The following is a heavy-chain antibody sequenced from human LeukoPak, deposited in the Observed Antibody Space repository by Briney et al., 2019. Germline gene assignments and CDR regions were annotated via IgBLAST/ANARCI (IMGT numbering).Heavy chain of an antibody. V-gene: IGHV3-23*01. CDR1: GLSFRSFA. D-gene: IGHD3-3*01. J-gene: IGHJ4*02. CDR3: AKEGTCYGNNGYYTH. Sequence: GGSLRLSCAASGLSFRSFAMRWVRQPPGKGLEWVSSTSGSGGATYYEDSVKGRFTISRDNSKNTLFLQMSRLSVEDTAIYYCAKEGTCYGNNGYYTHWGQGTLVAVSS. CDR2: TSGSGGAT.